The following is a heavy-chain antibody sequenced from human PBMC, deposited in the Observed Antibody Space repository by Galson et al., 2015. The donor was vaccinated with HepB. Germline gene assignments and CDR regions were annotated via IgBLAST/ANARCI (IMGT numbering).Heavy chain of an antibody. D-gene: IGHD2-21*01. V-gene: IGHV4-61*02. CDR1: GDSISSNLYY. CDR3: ARFLVIPPVMNP. CDR2: IHTSGSS. Sequence: TLSLTCTVSGDSISSNLYYWSWIRQPAGKGLEWIGRIHTSGSSNYNPSLKSRVAISINTSTNQFSLKLKTVTAADTAVYFCARFLVIPPVMNPWGQGIPVTVSS. J-gene: IGHJ5*02.